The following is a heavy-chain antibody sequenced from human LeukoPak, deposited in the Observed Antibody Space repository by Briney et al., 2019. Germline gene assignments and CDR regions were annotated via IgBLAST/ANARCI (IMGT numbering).Heavy chain of an antibody. Sequence: SETLSLTCTVSGGSISSYYWSWIRQPPGKGLEWIGYIYYSWSTNYNPSLKSRVTISVDTSKNQFSLKLSSVTAADTAVYYCAGATYYYGSGSLDYWGQGTLVTVSS. D-gene: IGHD3-10*01. CDR1: GGSISSYY. CDR3: AGATYYYGSGSLDY. J-gene: IGHJ4*02. CDR2: IYYSWST. V-gene: IGHV4-59*01.